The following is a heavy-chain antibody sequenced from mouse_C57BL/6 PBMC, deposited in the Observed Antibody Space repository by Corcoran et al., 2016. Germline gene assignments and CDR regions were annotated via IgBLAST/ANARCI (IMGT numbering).Heavy chain of an antibody. J-gene: IGHJ2*01. CDR3: ARRPITTESYYFDY. Sequence: EVQLQQSGPELVKPGASVKIPCKASGYTFTDYNMDWVKQSHGKSLEWIGDINPNNGGTIYNQKFKGKATLTVDKSSSTAYMELRSLTSEDTAVYYCARRPITTESYYFDYWVQGTTLTVSS. CDR2: INPNNGGT. D-gene: IGHD1-1*01. V-gene: IGHV1-18*01. CDR1: GYTFTDYN.